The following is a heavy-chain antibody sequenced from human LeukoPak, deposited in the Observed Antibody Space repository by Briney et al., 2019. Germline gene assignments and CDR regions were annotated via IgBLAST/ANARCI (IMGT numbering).Heavy chain of an antibody. CDR3: AKRGDLGGNTRYFDY. CDR2: ITGNGVNT. D-gene: IGHD4-23*01. J-gene: IGHJ4*02. Sequence: PGGSLRLSCAASGFTFSNYAICWVRQSPGEGLEWVSTITGNGVNTYYADSVKGRFTISRDNSKSTVYLQTNSLRAEDTAVYSCAKRGDLGGNTRYFDYWGQGILVTVSS. CDR1: GFTFSNYA. V-gene: IGHV3-23*01.